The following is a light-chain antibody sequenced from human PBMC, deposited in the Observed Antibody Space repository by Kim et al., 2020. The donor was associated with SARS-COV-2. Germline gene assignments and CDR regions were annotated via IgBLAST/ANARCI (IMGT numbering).Light chain of an antibody. CDR3: SSYTTISSYV. CDR2: DVS. J-gene: IGLJ1*01. CDR1: SRDVGSYAY. Sequence: HALTIPCTATSRDVGSYAYVSWYQQHPGKAPRLMIYDVSQRPSGVSERFSGSKSDNTASLTISGLQAEDEADYYCSSYTTISSYVFGPGTKVTVL. V-gene: IGLV2-14*04.